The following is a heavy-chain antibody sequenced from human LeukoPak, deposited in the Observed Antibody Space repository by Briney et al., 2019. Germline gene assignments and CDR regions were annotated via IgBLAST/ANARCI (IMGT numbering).Heavy chain of an antibody. J-gene: IGHJ4*02. CDR2: ISWDGGST. CDR1: GFTFDDYA. Sequence: PGGSLRLSCAASGFTFDDYAMHWVRQAPGKGLECVSLISWDGGSTYYADSVKGRFTISRDNSKNSLYLQMNSLRAEDTALYYCAKEVGYCSSTSCPFDYWGQGTLVTVSS. V-gene: IGHV3-43D*03. CDR3: AKEVGYCSSTSCPFDY. D-gene: IGHD2-2*03.